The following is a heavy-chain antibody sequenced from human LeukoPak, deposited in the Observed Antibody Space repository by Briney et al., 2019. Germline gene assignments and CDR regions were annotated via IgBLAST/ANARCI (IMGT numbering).Heavy chain of an antibody. CDR3: ARDSVPYCGGDCYSPY. D-gene: IGHD2-21*02. V-gene: IGHV1-69*13. CDR1: GGTFSSYA. CDR2: IIPIFGTA. J-gene: IGHJ4*02. Sequence: ASVKVSCKASGGTFSSYAISWVRQAPGQGLEWMGGIIPIFGTANYAQKFQGRVTITADESTSTAYMELSSLRSEDTAVYYCARDSVPYCGGDCYSPYWGQGTLVTVSS.